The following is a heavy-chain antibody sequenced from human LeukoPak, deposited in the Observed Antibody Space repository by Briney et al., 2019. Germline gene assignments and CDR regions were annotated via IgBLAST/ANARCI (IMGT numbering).Heavy chain of an antibody. CDR2: INPNSGGT. Sequence: ASVKGSCKASGYTFTGYYMHWVRQAPGQGLEWMGWINPNSGGTNYAQKFQGRVTMTRDTSISTAYMELSRLRSDDTAVYYCASAYTAMALFDYWGQGTLVTVSS. CDR3: ASAYTAMALFDY. V-gene: IGHV1-2*02. J-gene: IGHJ4*02. D-gene: IGHD5-18*01. CDR1: GYTFTGYY.